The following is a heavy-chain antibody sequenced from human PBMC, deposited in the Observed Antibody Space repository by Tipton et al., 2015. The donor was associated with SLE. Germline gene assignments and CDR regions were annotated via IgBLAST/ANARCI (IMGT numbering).Heavy chain of an antibody. V-gene: IGHV3-74*01. D-gene: IGHD2-2*01. CDR1: GFTFSSYW. Sequence: SLRLSYAASGFTFSSYWMHWVRQAPGKGLVWVSRINSDGSSTSYADSVKGRFTISRDNAKNTLYLQMNSLRAEDTAVYYCAREYPGYFYYMDVWGKGITVTVAS. CDR3: AREYPGYFYYMDV. J-gene: IGHJ6*03. CDR2: INSDGSST.